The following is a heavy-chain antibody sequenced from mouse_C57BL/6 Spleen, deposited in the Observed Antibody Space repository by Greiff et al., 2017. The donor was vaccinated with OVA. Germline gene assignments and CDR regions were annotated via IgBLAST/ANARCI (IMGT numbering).Heavy chain of an antibody. CDR2: ISSGSSTI. CDR1: GFTFSDYG. CDR3: ARELNWDYAMDY. Sequence: EVMLVESGGGLVKPGGSLKLSCAASGFTFSDYGMHWVRQAPEKGLEWVAYISSGSSTIYYADTVKGRFTISRDNAKNTLFLQMTSLRSEDTAMYYCARELNWDYAMDYWGQGTSVTVSS. V-gene: IGHV5-17*01. J-gene: IGHJ4*01. D-gene: IGHD4-1*01.